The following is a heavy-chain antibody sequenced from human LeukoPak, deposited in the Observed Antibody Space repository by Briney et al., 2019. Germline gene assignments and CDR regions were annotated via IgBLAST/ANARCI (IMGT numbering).Heavy chain of an antibody. J-gene: IGHJ4*02. V-gene: IGHV4-38-2*02. Sequence: SETLSLTCAVSNYSITSGYFWGWIGQPPGKGLDGIARISPTPTPYYHPSLRNRVTLLVDQYKPPFSLKLTSLTAAHPAVYSCARDGVFHDSDGYSFDYWGQATLVTVSS. CDR2: ISPTPTP. D-gene: IGHD3-22*01. CDR1: NYSITSGYF. CDR3: ARDGVFHDSDGYSFDY.